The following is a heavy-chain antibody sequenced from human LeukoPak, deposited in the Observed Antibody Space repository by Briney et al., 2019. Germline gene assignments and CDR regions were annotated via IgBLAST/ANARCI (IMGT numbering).Heavy chain of an antibody. CDR2: IIPILGIA. Sequence: SVKVSCKASGGTFSSYAISWVRQAPGQGLEWMGRIIPILGIANYAQKFQGRVTITADKSTSTAYMELSSLRSEDTAVYYCARSTGGGDPLFDIWGQGTMVTVSS. CDR3: ARSTGGGDPLFDI. D-gene: IGHD2-8*02. J-gene: IGHJ3*02. CDR1: GGTFSSYA. V-gene: IGHV1-69*04.